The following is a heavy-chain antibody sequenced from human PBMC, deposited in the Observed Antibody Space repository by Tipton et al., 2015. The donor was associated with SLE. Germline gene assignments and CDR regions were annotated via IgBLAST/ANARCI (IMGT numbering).Heavy chain of an antibody. CDR1: GFTFSSYW. J-gene: IGHJ3*02. V-gene: IGHV3-7*01. D-gene: IGHD2-15*01. CDR3: ARGDFVGDTFIDAFDI. Sequence: SLRLSCAASGFTFSSYWMSWVRQAPGKGLEWVANIKPDGSEKFYGDSVKGRFTISRDNAQNSLYLQMNSLRAEDTAVYYCARGDFVGDTFIDAFDIWGQGTMVTVSS. CDR2: IKPDGSEK.